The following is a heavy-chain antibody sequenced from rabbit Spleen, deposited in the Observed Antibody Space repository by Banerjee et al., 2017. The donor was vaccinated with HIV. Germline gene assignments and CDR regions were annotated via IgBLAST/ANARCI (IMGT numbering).Heavy chain of an antibody. D-gene: IGHD8-1*01. CDR2: IDAGSSGFT. CDR3: ARDTGTSFSTYGMDL. J-gene: IGHJ6*01. CDR1: GVSFSSNSY. V-gene: IGHV1S40*01. Sequence: QSLEESGGDLVKPGASLTLTCTASGVSFSSNSYMCWVRQAPGKGLEWIGCIDAGSSGFTYFATWAKGRFTISKTSSTTVTLQMTSLTAADTATYSCARDTGTSFSTYGMDLWGPGTLVTVS.